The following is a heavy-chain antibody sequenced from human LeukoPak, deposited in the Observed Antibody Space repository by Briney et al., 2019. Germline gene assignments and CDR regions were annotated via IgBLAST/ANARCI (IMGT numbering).Heavy chain of an antibody. CDR2: INPNSGGT. J-gene: IGHJ4*02. CDR3: ARDSHYYDSSGYFDS. Sequence: ASVKVSCKASGYTFTGYYMHWVRQAPGQGLEWMGWINPNSGGTNYAQKLQGRVTMTTDTSTSTAYMELRSLRSDDTAVYYCARDSHYYDSSGYFDSWGQGTLVTVSS. CDR1: GYTFTGYY. V-gene: IGHV1-2*02. D-gene: IGHD3-22*01.